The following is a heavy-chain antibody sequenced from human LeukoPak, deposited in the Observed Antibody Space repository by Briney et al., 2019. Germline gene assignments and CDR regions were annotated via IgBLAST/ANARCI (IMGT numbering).Heavy chain of an antibody. Sequence: VAPVKVSCKASGGTFSSYAISWVRQAPGQGLEWMGGIIPIFGTANYAQKFQGRVTITADKSTSTAYMELSSLRSEDTAVYYCAAAPADYYYYGMDVWGKGTTVTVSS. J-gene: IGHJ6*04. D-gene: IGHD2-2*01. CDR3: AAAPADYYYYGMDV. CDR2: IIPIFGTA. V-gene: IGHV1-69*06. CDR1: GGTFSSYA.